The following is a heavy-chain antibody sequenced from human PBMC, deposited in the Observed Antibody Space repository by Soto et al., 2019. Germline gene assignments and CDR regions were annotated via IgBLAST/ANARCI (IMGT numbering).Heavy chain of an antibody. CDR1: GFTFSSYG. Sequence: QVQLVESGGGVVQPGRSLRLSCAASGFTFSSYGMHWVRQAPGKGLEWVAVISDDGSNKYYADSVKGRFTISRDNSKNALYLQMNSLRAEDTAVYYCAKDHLAHSGWDDDVYYYYGMDVWGQGTTVTVSS. D-gene: IGHD6-19*01. CDR3: AKDHLAHSGWDDDVYYYYGMDV. CDR2: ISDDGSNK. J-gene: IGHJ6*02. V-gene: IGHV3-30*18.